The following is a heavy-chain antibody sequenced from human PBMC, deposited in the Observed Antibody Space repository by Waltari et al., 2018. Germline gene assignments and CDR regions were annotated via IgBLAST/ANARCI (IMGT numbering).Heavy chain of an antibody. CDR2: IYSGGST. Sequence: EVQLLESGGGLVQPGGSLRLSCAASGFTFSSYAMSWVRQAPGKGLEWVSVIYSGGSTYYADSVKGRVTIYRDNSKNTLYLQMNSLRAEDTAVYYCAKEVLSFDYWGQGTLVTVSS. CDR1: GFTFSSYA. J-gene: IGHJ4*02. CDR3: AKEVLSFDY. V-gene: IGHV3-23*03.